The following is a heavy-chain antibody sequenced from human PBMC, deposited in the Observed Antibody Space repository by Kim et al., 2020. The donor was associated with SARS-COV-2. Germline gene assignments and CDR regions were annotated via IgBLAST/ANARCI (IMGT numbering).Heavy chain of an antibody. CDR1: GFTFSSYG. V-gene: IGHV3-33*06. CDR3: AKGRDGYPIDY. D-gene: IGHD5-12*01. Sequence: GGSLRLSCAASGFTFSSYGMHWVRQAPGKGLEWVAVIWYDGSYKYYGDSVKGRFTISRDNSKNTLYLQMNSLRAEDTAEYYCAKGRDGYPIDYRGQGTLVTVSS. CDR2: IWYDGSYK. J-gene: IGHJ4*02.